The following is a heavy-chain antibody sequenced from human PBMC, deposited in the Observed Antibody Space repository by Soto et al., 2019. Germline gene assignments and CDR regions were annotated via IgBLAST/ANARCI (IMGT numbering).Heavy chain of an antibody. V-gene: IGHV3-23*01. CDR1: GFTFSSYA. CDR3: AKVHEYYDFWSGYYWISDY. D-gene: IGHD3-3*01. CDR2: ISGSGGST. Sequence: GGSVRLSCAGAGFTFSSYAMRWVRQAQGKGLEWVSAISGSGGSTYYADSVKGRFTISRDNSKNTLYLQMNSLRAEDTAVYYCAKVHEYYDFWSGYYWISDYWGQGTLVTVSS. J-gene: IGHJ4*02.